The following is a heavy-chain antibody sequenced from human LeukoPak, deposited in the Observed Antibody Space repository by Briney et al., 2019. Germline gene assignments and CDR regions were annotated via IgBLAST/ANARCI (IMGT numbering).Heavy chain of an antibody. CDR3: ARDLGAAALY. CDR2: ISTSGST. CDR1: GGSISSYY. J-gene: IGHJ4*02. V-gene: IGHV4-4*07. D-gene: IGHD6-13*01. Sequence: PSETLSLTCTVSGGSISSYYWSWIRQPAGKGLEWIGRISTSGSTSYNPSLKSRVTMSVDTSKNQFSLNLSSLIAADTAVYYCARDLGAAALYWGQGTLVTVSS.